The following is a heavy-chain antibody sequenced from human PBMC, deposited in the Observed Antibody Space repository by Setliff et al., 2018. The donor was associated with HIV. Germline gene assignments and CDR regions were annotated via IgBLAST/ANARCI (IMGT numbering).Heavy chain of an antibody. V-gene: IGHV4-39*01. Sequence: PSETLSLTCTVSGGSISSSSHYWGWIRQPPGKGLEWIGSIYFSGSTYYNPSLKSRVTISVDTSKYQFSLKLSSVTAADTAVYYCARPRYTYGTPPAFDIWGRGTVVTVSS. CDR1: GGSISSSSHY. D-gene: IGHD5-18*01. CDR3: ARPRYTYGTPPAFDI. CDR2: IYFSGST. J-gene: IGHJ3*02.